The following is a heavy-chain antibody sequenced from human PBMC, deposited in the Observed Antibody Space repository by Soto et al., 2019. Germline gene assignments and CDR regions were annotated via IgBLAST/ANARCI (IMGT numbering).Heavy chain of an antibody. Sequence: QVQLVQSGAEVKKPGASVKVSCKASGYTFTSYGVSWVRQAPGQGLEWMGWISAYNGNTKYAQKLQARVTMTTHTSTNTAYMDLRSLRSDDTAVYCCARDTPPVHFWGQGTLVTVSS. CDR2: ISAYNGNT. J-gene: IGHJ4*02. CDR1: GYTFTSYG. D-gene: IGHD2-15*01. V-gene: IGHV1-18*01. CDR3: ARDTPPVHF.